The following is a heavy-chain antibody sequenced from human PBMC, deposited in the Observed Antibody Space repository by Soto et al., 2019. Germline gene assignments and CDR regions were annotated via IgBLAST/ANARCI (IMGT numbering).Heavy chain of an antibody. Sequence: GGSLRLSCAASGFNFSSYAMSWVRQAPGKGLEWVSVISGSGGSTYYADSVKGRFTISRDNSKNTLYLQMNSLRAEDTAVYYCAKDLGRSSGSINYYAMDVWGQGTTVTVSS. J-gene: IGHJ6*02. V-gene: IGHV3-23*01. CDR3: AKDLGRSSGSINYYAMDV. CDR2: ISGSGGST. CDR1: GFNFSSYA. D-gene: IGHD3-22*01.